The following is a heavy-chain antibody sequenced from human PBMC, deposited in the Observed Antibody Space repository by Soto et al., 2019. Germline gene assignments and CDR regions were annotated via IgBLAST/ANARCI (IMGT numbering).Heavy chain of an antibody. V-gene: IGHV3-30*04. CDR2: FSYDGSNK. J-gene: IGHJ4*02. D-gene: IGHD6-19*01. CDR1: GITFSNYA. Sequence: GGSLRLSCAASGITFSNYAMHWVRQAPGKGLEWVAIFSYDGSNKYYADSVKGRFTISRDNSKNTLYLQMNSLRAEDTAVYYCASSVAGHGPFDYWGQGTLVTVSS. CDR3: ASSVAGHGPFDY.